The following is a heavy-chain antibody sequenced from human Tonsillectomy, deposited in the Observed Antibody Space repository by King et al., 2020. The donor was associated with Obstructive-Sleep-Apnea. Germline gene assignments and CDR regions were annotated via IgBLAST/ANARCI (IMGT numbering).Heavy chain of an antibody. CDR2: IYHSGST. D-gene: IGHD6-19*01. V-gene: IGHV4-4*02. Sequence: VQLQESGPGLVKPSGTLSLTCACSGGSIRSTNWWSWVRQPPWKGLEWIGEIYHSGSTSNNPSLTDRVTISVAKSKNQFSLELTSVTAADTAVYFCARHSYSSGLYYYGLDVWGQGTTVTVSS. CDR3: ARHSYSSGLYYYGLDV. J-gene: IGHJ6*02. CDR1: GGSIRSTNW.